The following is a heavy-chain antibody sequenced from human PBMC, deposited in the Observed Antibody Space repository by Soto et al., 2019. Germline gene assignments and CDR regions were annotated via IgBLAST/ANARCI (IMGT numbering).Heavy chain of an antibody. CDR2: INAGNGNT. Sequence: GASVKVSCKASGYTFTIYAMHWVRQAPRQRLEWMGWINAGNGNTKYSQKFQGRVTITRDTSASTAYMELSSLRSEDTAVYYCARANLWFGEPSLDYWGQGTLVTVSS. D-gene: IGHD3-10*01. J-gene: IGHJ4*02. V-gene: IGHV1-3*01. CDR1: GYTFTIYA. CDR3: ARANLWFGEPSLDY.